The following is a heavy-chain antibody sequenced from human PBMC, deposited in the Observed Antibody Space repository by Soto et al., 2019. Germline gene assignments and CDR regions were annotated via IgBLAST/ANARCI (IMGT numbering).Heavy chain of an antibody. D-gene: IGHD2-8*02. J-gene: IGHJ6*02. CDR2: IYYSGST. CDR1: GGSLSTYY. CDR3: AKGGGRAIVTWLDV. Sequence: SETLSLTCTVSGGSLSTYYWSWIRQAPGRGLEWIGYIYYSGSTNYNPSLKSRGTISLDMSKNQFSLKLSSVTAADTAVYYCAKGGGRAIVTWLDVWGQGTTVTVSS. V-gene: IGHV4-59*01.